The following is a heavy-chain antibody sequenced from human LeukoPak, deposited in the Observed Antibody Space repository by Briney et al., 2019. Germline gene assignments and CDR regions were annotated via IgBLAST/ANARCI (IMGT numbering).Heavy chain of an antibody. Sequence: GRSLRLSCAASGFTFSSYGMHWVRQAPGKGLEWVAVIWYDGSNKYYADSVKGRFTISRDNSKNTLYLQMNSLRAEDTAVYYCARGKQGYCSSTSCPDYYYYYYMDVWGKGTTVTVSS. CDR3: ARGKQGYCSSTSCPDYYYYYYMDV. CDR2: IWYDGSNK. D-gene: IGHD2-2*01. J-gene: IGHJ6*03. V-gene: IGHV3-33*01. CDR1: GFTFSSYG.